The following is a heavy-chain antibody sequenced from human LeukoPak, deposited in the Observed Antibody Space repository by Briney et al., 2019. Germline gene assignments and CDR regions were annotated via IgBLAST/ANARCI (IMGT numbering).Heavy chain of an antibody. CDR3: ARTAYCSSTSCSPYTFDY. Sequence: GGSLRLSCAASGFTFSSYGMHWVRQAPGKGLEWVAVISYDGSNKYYADSVKGRFTISRDNSKNTLYLQMNSLRAEDTAVYYCARTAYCSSTSCSPYTFDYWGQGTLVTVSS. V-gene: IGHV3-30*03. J-gene: IGHJ4*02. D-gene: IGHD2-2*01. CDR1: GFTFSSYG. CDR2: ISYDGSNK.